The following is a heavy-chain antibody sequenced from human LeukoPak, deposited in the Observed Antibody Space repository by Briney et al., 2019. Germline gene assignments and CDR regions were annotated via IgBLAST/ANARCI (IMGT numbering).Heavy chain of an antibody. CDR3: ARDGTPSYTSGWVYMDA. V-gene: IGHV3-7*01. Sequence: GGSLRLSCAASGFTFRTYWMSWVRQAPGKGLEWVANIKQDGNEKYYVDSVKGRFTISRDNAKNSLDLQMYRLRAEDTAVYYCARDGTPSYTSGWVYMDAWGKGTTVTISS. CDR2: IKQDGNEK. CDR1: GFTFRTYW. J-gene: IGHJ6*04. D-gene: IGHD6-19*01.